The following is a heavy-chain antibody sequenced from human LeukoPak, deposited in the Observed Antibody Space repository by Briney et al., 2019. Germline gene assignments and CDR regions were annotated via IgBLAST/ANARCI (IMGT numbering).Heavy chain of an antibody. V-gene: IGHV3-23*01. D-gene: IGHD6-13*01. CDR1: GFSLSSYA. Sequence: GGSLRLSCAASGFSLSSYAMSWVRQAPGKGLEWVSGISGSDGSTYYADSVKGRFTLSRDNSKNTLYLQMNRLRAEDTAVYYCAKIRMAGSSTWYRNDYWGQGTLVTVSS. CDR3: AKIRMAGSSTWYRNDY. J-gene: IGHJ4*02. CDR2: ISGSDGST.